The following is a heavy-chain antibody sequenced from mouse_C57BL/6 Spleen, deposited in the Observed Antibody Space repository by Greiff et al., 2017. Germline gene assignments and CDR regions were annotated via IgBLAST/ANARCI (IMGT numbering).Heavy chain of an antibody. J-gene: IGHJ4*01. V-gene: IGHV1-59*01. D-gene: IGHD2-5*01. CDR1: GYTFTSYW. CDR2: IDPSDSYT. Sequence: QVQLQQPGAELVRPGTSVKLSCKASGYTFTSYWMHWVKQRPGQGLEWIGVIDPSDSYTNYNQKFKGKATLTVDTSSSTAYMQLSSLTSEDSAVYYCARKGVYSKGDYAMDYWGQGTSVTVSS. CDR3: ARKGVYSKGDYAMDY.